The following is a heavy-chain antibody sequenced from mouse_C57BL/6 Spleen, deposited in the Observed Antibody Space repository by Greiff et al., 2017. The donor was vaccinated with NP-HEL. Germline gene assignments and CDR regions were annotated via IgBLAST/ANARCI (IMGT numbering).Heavy chain of an antibody. CDR2: IHPNSGST. J-gene: IGHJ4*01. CDR3: ARSYGSSYLTYAMDY. D-gene: IGHD1-1*01. CDR1: GYTFTSYW. V-gene: IGHV1-64*01. Sequence: QVQLQQPGAELVKPGASVKLSCKASGYTFTSYWMHWVKQRPGQGLEWIGMIHPNSGSTNYNEKFKSKATLTVDKSSSTAYMQLSSLTSEDSAVYYCARSYGSSYLTYAMDYWGQGTSVTVSS.